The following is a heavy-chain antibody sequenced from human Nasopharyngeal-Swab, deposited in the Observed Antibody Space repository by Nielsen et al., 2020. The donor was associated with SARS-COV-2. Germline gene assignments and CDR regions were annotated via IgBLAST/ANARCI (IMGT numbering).Heavy chain of an antibody. CDR1: GFTFSSYS. Sequence: GESLKISCAASGFTFSSYSMNWVRQAPGKGLEWVSYISSSSTIYYADSVKGRFTISRDNAKNSLYLQMNSLRDEDTAVYYCARDPQSYYYYYGMDVWGQGTTVTVSS. V-gene: IGHV3-48*02. CDR3: ARDPQSYYYYYGMDV. CDR2: ISSSSTI. J-gene: IGHJ6*02.